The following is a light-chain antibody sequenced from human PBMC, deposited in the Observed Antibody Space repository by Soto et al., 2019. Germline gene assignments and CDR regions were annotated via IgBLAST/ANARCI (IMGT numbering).Light chain of an antibody. CDR1: QGINRN. Sequence: IVMTQSPATLSVSPGESVTFSCRASQGINRNLAWYQQKPGQAPRLLISGASTGATGIPARFSGSGSGTEFTLTINSMQSEASAVYYCQQYYTCPVTFGGGTKVDIK. J-gene: IGKJ4*01. CDR2: GAS. CDR3: QQYYTCPVT. V-gene: IGKV3-15*01.